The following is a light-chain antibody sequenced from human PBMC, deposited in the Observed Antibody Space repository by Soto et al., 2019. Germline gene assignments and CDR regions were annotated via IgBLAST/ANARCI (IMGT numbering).Light chain of an antibody. CDR1: QGISSY. Sequence: IQLTQYPSFLSASTGVRVTITCRASQGISSYLAWYQQKPGKAPKLLIYAASTLQSGVPSRFSGSGSGTEFTLTISSLQPDDFATYYCQQYNSYSPLTFGGGTKADIK. CDR2: AAS. J-gene: IGKJ4*01. V-gene: IGKV1-9*01. CDR3: QQYNSYSPLT.